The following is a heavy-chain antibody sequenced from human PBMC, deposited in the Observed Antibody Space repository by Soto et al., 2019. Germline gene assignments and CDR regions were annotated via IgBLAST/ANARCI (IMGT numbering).Heavy chain of an antibody. Sequence: QVQLQESGPGLVKPSETLSLTCTVSGGSISSYYWSWIRQTPGKGLEWIGYIYYSGSTNYNPSLKSRVTISVDTSKNQFSLKLSSVTAADTAVYYGARSWGRAYYDFWSGYSAFDYWGQGTLVTVSS. CDR2: IYYSGST. CDR1: GGSISSYY. D-gene: IGHD3-3*01. V-gene: IGHV4-59*01. CDR3: ARSWGRAYYDFWSGYSAFDY. J-gene: IGHJ4*02.